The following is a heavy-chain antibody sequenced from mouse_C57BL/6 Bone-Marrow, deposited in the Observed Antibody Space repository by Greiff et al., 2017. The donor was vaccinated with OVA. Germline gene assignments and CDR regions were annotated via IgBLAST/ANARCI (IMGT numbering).Heavy chain of an antibody. Sequence: VQLKESGAELVRPGASVTLSCKASGYTFTDYEMHWVKQTPVHGLEWIGAIDPETGGTAYNQKFKGKAILTADKASSTAYMERRSLTSEDSAVYYCTRGYSNYYAMDYWGQGTAVTVSS. J-gene: IGHJ4*01. V-gene: IGHV1-15*01. D-gene: IGHD2-5*01. CDR2: IDPETGGT. CDR1: GYTFTDYE. CDR3: TRGYSNYYAMDY.